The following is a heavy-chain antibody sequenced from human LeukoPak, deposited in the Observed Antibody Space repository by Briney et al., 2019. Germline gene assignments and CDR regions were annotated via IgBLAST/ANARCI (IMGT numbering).Heavy chain of an antibody. CDR3: ARALNDYGDYVFDY. CDR1: GFTFSSYD. J-gene: IGHJ4*02. V-gene: IGHV3-13*01. Sequence: GGSLRLSCAASGFTFSSYDMHWVRQATGKGLEWVSAIGTAGDTYYPGSVKGRFAISRENAKNSLYLQMNSLRAGDTAVYYCARALNDYGDYVFDYWGQGTMVTVSS. D-gene: IGHD4-17*01. CDR2: IGTAGDT.